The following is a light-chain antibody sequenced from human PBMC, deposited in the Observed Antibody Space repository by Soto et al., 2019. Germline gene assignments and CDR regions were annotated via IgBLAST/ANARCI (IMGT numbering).Light chain of an antibody. Sequence: DIQMTQSPSSLSASVGDRVTITCRTSQSINTYLNWYQQKPGKAPKLLIYGASSLQSGVPLRFSGSGSGKDFTLTITTLQPEDFATYYCQESYSFLWGTCGQGTKVEIK. CDR2: GAS. CDR1: QSINTY. CDR3: QESYSFLWGT. V-gene: IGKV1-39*01. J-gene: IGKJ1*01.